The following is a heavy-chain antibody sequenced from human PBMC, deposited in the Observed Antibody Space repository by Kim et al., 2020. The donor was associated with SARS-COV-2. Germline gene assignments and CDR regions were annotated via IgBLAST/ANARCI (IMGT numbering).Heavy chain of an antibody. CDR1: GGSFSGYS. CDR3: SRYYFYTRCFLGFDV. CDR2: INHGGGT. J-gene: IGHJ3*01. V-gene: IGHV4-34*01. Sequence: SETLSLTCAVYGGSFSGYSWTWIRQPPGKGLEWVGGINHGGGTNYNPSLMNRRTISVDISKNHFSLKLTSVTAADTAVYYWSRYYFYTRCFLGFDVWGQG. D-gene: IGHD3-10*01.